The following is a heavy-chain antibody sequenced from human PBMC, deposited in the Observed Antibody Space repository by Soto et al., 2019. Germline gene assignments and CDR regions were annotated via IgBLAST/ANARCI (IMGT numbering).Heavy chain of an antibody. CDR3: ARDTAFRYGGSDF. CDR1: GFTFSSYW. J-gene: IGHJ4*02. Sequence: DVQLVESGGGLVQPGGSLRLSCAASGFTFSSYWMSWVRQAPGKGLEWLINIKQDGSEKHYVDSVKGRFTISRDNAKNSLFLQMNNLRAEDTAVYYCARDTAFRYGGSDFWGQGTLVTVSS. V-gene: IGHV3-7*05. CDR2: IKQDGSEK. D-gene: IGHD4-17*01.